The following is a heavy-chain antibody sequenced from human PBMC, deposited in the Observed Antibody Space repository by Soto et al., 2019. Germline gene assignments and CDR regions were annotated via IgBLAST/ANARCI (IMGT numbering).Heavy chain of an antibody. CDR1: GGSISSYY. CDR3: ARGGYYYGSGSLYYFDY. V-gene: IGHV4-59*08. CDR2: IYYSGST. D-gene: IGHD3-10*01. J-gene: IGHJ4*02. Sequence: SETLSLTCTVSGGSISSYYWSWIRQPPGKGLEWIGYIYYSGSTNYNPSLKSRVTISVDTSKNQFSLKLSSVTAADTAVYYCARGGYYYGSGSLYYFDYWGQGTLGTVSS.